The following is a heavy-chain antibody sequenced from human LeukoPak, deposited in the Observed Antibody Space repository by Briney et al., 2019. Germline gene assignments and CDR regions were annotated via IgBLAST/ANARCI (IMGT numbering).Heavy chain of an antibody. CDR1: GGSFSGYY. D-gene: IGHD6-6*01. J-gene: IGHJ5*02. CDR3: ARGRPSIAARPPWFDP. Sequence: SETLSLTCAVYGGSFSGYYWSWIRQPPGKGLEWIGEINHSGSTNYNPSLKSQVTISVDTSKNQFSLKLSSVTAADTAVYYCARGRPSIAARPPWFDPWGQGTLVTVSS. CDR2: INHSGST. V-gene: IGHV4-34*01.